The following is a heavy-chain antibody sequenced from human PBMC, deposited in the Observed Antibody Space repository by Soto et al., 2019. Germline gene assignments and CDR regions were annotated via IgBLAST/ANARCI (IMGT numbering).Heavy chain of an antibody. CDR3: ARVHYGDYAGAFDY. Sequence: ASVKVSCTASGYTFTGYYMHWVRQAPGQGLEWMGWINPNSGGTNYAQKFQGWVTMTRDTSISTAYMELSRLRSDDTAVYYCARVHYGDYAGAFDYWGQGTLVTVSS. CDR2: INPNSGGT. V-gene: IGHV1-2*04. J-gene: IGHJ4*02. CDR1: GYTFTGYY. D-gene: IGHD4-17*01.